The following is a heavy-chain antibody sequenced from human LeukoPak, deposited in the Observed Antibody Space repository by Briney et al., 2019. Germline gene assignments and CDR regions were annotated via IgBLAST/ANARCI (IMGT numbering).Heavy chain of an antibody. D-gene: IGHD2-15*01. CDR2: MNPNSGNT. V-gene: IGHV1-8*01. CDR3: AGGTGYCTGGSCYNWFDP. CDR1: GYTFTSYD. Sequence: ASVKVSCKASGYTFTSYDINWVRQATGQGLEWMGWMNPNSGNTGYAQKFQGRVTMTRNTSISIAYMELSSLRSEDTAVYYCAGGTGYCTGGSCYNWFDPWGQGTLVTVSS. J-gene: IGHJ5*02.